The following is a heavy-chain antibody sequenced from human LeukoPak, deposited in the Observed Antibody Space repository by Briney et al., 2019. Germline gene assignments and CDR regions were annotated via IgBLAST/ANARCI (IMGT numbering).Heavy chain of an antibody. CDR2: IIPIFGTA. Sequence: SVKVSCKASGGTFSSYAISWVRQAPGQRLEWMGRIIPIFGTANYAQKFQGRVTITTDESTSTAYMELSSLRSEDTAVYYCARDLRLGELSFAFDYWGQGTLVTVSS. V-gene: IGHV1-69*05. J-gene: IGHJ4*02. CDR1: GGTFSSYA. CDR3: ARDLRLGELSFAFDY. D-gene: IGHD3-16*02.